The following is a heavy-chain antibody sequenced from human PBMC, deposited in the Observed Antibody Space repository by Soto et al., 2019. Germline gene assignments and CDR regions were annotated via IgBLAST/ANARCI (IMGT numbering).Heavy chain of an antibody. D-gene: IGHD6-19*01. CDR3: AKSYSSGWYYFDY. Sequence: PSETLSLTCAVDGGSFSGYYWSWIRQPPGKGLEWIGEINHSGSTNYNPSLKSRVTISVDTSKNQFSLKLSSVTAADTAVYFCAKSYSSGWYYFDYWGQGTLVTVSS. CDR2: INHSGST. V-gene: IGHV4-34*01. J-gene: IGHJ4*02. CDR1: GGSFSGYY.